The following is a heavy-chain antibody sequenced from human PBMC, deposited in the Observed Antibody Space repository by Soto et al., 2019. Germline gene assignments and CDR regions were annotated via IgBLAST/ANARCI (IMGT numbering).Heavy chain of an antibody. J-gene: IGHJ4*02. D-gene: IGHD2-15*01. CDR3: ARGRGGVASRGDY. CDR2: INAGNGNT. V-gene: IGHV1-3*05. Sequence: QVQLVQSGAEEKKPGASVKVSCKASGYTFTSYAMHWVRQAPGQRLEWMGWINAGNGNTKYSQKFQGRVTITRDTSASTAYMELSSLRSEDTAVYYCARGRGGVASRGDYWGQGTLVTVSS. CDR1: GYTFTSYA.